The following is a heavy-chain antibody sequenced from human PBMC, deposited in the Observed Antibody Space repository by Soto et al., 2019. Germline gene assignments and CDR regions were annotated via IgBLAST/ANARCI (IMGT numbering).Heavy chain of an antibody. J-gene: IGHJ4*02. CDR2: INAGNGNT. CDR1: GYTFTSYA. V-gene: IGHV1-3*01. D-gene: IGHD1-26*01. CDR3: ARDVGATGD. Sequence: QVQLVQSGAEVKKPGASVRDSCKASGYTFTSYAMHWVRQAPGQRLEWMGWINAGNGNTKYSQKFQGRVTITRDTSASIAYMELSSLRSEDTPVYYCARDVGATGDWGQGTLVTVSS.